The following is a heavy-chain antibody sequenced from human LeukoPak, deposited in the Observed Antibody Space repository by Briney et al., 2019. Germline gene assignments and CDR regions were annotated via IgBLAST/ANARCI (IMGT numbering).Heavy chain of an antibody. J-gene: IGHJ3*02. CDR2: IYNSETI. V-gene: IGHV4-59*01. CDR1: GGSINSYY. Sequence: SETLSLTCTVSGGSINSYYWSWIRPPPGKGLEWIGYIYNSETINYNPSLTSRVTISLDTSKNQVSLKLTSVTAADTAVYYCVRVGGASSILSAFDIWGQGTMVTVSS. D-gene: IGHD6-6*01. CDR3: VRVGGASSILSAFDI.